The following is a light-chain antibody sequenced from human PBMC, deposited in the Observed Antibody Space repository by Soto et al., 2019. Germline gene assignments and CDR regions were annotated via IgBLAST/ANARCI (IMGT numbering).Light chain of an antibody. CDR1: QSISDW. CDR3: QQYKSYSHT. V-gene: IGKV1-5*03. CDR2: KTS. Sequence: DIQMAQSPSTLSASVGDRVTATCRASQSISDWLAWYQQKPGKAPKLLIYKTSSLESGVPSRFSGGGSGTEFTLTISSLQPDDSATYYCQQYKSYSHTFGQGTKVEIK. J-gene: IGKJ1*01.